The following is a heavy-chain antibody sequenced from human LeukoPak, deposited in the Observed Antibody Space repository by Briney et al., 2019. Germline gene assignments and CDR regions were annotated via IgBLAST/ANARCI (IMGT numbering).Heavy chain of an antibody. J-gene: IGHJ5*02. CDR1: GFTLSSYS. Sequence: GRSLRLSCAPSGFTLSSYSMNWVRHAPGKGLEWVSSIISSSSYIYYADSVKGRFTISRDNAKNSLYLQMNRLRGEDTAVYYCAILEGIVVVVAGTGFDPWGQGTLVTASS. CDR2: IISSSSYI. D-gene: IGHD2-15*01. V-gene: IGHV3-21*01. CDR3: AILEGIVVVVAGTGFDP.